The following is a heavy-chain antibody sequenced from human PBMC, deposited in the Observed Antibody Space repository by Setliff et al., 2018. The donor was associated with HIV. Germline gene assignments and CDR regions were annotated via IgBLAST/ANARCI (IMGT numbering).Heavy chain of an antibody. D-gene: IGHD1-7*01. Sequence: ASVKVSCKASRFTFTNSAVQWVRQARGQRLEWIGWIVVGSGNTNYAQRFQERVTITRDMSTSRAYMELSGLRTEDTAVYYCAADPQTGTTSYDAFDIWGQGTVVTVSS. J-gene: IGHJ3*02. CDR1: RFTFTNSA. V-gene: IGHV1-58*01. CDR3: AADPQTGTTSYDAFDI. CDR2: IVVGSGNT.